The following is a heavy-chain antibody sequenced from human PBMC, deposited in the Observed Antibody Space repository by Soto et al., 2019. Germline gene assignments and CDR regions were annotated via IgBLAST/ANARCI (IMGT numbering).Heavy chain of an antibody. Sequence: QVQLVQSGAEVKKPGASVKVSCKASGYTFTSYYMHWVRQAPGQGLEWMGWINPNSGGTNYAQKFQGRVTMTRDTSISTAYMELSRLRSDDTAVYYCARDIVVVPAAANYYYYGMDVWGQGTTVTVSS. CDR2: INPNSGGT. D-gene: IGHD2-2*01. CDR1: GYTFTSYY. V-gene: IGHV1-2*02. CDR3: ARDIVVVPAAANYYYYGMDV. J-gene: IGHJ6*02.